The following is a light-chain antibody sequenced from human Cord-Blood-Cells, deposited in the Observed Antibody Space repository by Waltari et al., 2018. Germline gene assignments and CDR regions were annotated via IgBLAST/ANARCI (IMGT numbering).Light chain of an antibody. CDR1: SSDAGGYNY. J-gene: IGLJ2*01. CDR2: DVS. Sequence: QSALTQPASVSRSPGQSITISCTGTSSDAGGYNYVSWYQQHPGKAPNLMIYDVSHRPSGVSNRFSGSKSGNTASLTISWLQAEDEADYYCSSYTSSSTVVFGGGTKLTVL. CDR3: SSYTSSSTVV. V-gene: IGLV2-14*01.